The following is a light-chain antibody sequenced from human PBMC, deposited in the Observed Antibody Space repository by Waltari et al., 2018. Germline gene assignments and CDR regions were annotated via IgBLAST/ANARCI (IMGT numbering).Light chain of an antibody. J-gene: IGLJ3*02. Sequence: QLVLTQSPSASASLGASVKLTCTLSSGHSSNIIAWHQQQPETGPRYLMKVNSDGSYSKGDGVPDRFSGASSGAERYLTISSLQSEDEADDYCQTGGHGTWVFGGGTKLTVL. CDR3: QTGGHGTWV. CDR2: VNSDGSY. CDR1: SGHSSNI. V-gene: IGLV4-69*01.